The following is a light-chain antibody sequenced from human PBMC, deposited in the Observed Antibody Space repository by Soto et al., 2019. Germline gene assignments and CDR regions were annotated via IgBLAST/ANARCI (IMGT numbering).Light chain of an antibody. J-gene: IGKJ2*01. CDR3: QQYSISPYT. Sequence: DIQMTQSPSALSASIGDRVTITCRASESVSNFLAWYQQRPGKAPRLLVSAATRLESGVPSGFSGSGSGTEFTLTISSLQPDDFATYYCQQYSISPYTFGQGTTL. CDR1: ESVSNF. V-gene: IGKV1-5*01. CDR2: AAT.